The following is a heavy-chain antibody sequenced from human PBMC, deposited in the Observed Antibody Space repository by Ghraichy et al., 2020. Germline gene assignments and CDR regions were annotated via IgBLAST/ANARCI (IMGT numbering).Heavy chain of an antibody. CDR1: GFTFSSYE. V-gene: IGHV3-48*03. J-gene: IGHJ6*02. D-gene: IGHD6-19*01. Sequence: GGSLRLSCAASGFTFSSYEMNWVRQAPGKGLEWVSYISSSGSTIYYADSVKGRFTISRDNAKNSLYLQMNSLRAEDTAVYYCARAGASSGWPKYYYYGMDVWAKGPRSPSP. CDR2: ISSSGSTI. CDR3: ARAGASSGWPKYYYYGMDV.